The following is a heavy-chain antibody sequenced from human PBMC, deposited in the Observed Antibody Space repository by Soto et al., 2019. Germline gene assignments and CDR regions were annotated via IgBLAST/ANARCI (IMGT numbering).Heavy chain of an antibody. V-gene: IGHV1-8*01. CDR2: MNPNSGNT. J-gene: IGHJ2*01. CDR3: ARRMTWRLWCFDL. CDR1: GYTFKNYD. Sequence: QVQLRQSGAEVKKPGASVRVSCRASGYTFKNYDINWVRRAPGQGLEWMGWMNPNSGNTGYAQKFPDRVTMTSDTSKRTAYMELSSLAAEDTDLHYCARRMTWRLWCFDLWGRGTQVTVSS.